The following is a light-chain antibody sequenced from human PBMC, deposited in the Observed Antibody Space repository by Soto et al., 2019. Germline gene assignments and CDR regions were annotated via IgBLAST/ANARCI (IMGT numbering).Light chain of an antibody. CDR3: MQALQTPYT. J-gene: IGKJ2*01. Sequence: EIVMTQSPLSLPVTPGEPASISCRSGQSLLHSSGYTYLDWYLQKPGQSPQLLIYLGSSRASGVPGRFSGSGSGTDFTLNISRVEAEDVGVYYCMQALQTPYTFGQGTTLEIK. V-gene: IGKV2-28*01. CDR1: QSLLHSSGYTY. CDR2: LGS.